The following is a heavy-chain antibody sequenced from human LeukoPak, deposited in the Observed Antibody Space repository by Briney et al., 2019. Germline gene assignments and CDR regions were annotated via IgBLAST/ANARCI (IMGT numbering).Heavy chain of an antibody. D-gene: IGHD3-22*01. Sequence: ASVKVSCKASGGTFSRYAISWVRQAPGQGLEWMGWINPNSGGTNYAQKFQGRVTMTRDTSISTAYMELSSLRSEDTAVYYCARVYYDSSGYGFVAFDIWGQGTMVTVSS. J-gene: IGHJ3*02. CDR3: ARVYYDSSGYGFVAFDI. CDR2: INPNSGGT. V-gene: IGHV1-2*02. CDR1: GGTFSRYA.